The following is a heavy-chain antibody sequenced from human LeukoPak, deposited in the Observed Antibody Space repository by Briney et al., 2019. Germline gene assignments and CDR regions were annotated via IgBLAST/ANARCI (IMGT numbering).Heavy chain of an antibody. CDR2: IYYSDST. V-gene: IGHV4-61*01. CDR3: ARFPGSAEYRHYYYMDV. Sequence: SETLSLTCTVSGGSISSGSYFWSWIRQPPGKGLECIGYIYYSDSTNYNPSLKSRVTVSVDTSKNQFSLKLSSVTAADTAVYYCARFPGSAEYRHYYYMDVWGKGTTVTVSS. CDR1: GGSISSGSYF. J-gene: IGHJ6*03. D-gene: IGHD2-15*01.